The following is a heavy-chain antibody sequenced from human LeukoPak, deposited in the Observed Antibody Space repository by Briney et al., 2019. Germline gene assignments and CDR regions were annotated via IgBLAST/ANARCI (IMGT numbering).Heavy chain of an antibody. D-gene: IGHD3-22*01. V-gene: IGHV3-9*01. Sequence: GGSLRLSCAASGFTFDDYAMHWVRQAPGKGLEWVSGISWNSGSIGYADSVKGRFTISRDNSKNTLYLQMNSLRAEDTAVYYCAKEAGGVTMIVVAPIGPPGYWGQGTLVTVSS. CDR1: GFTFDDYA. CDR2: ISWNSGSI. CDR3: AKEAGGVTMIVVAPIGPPGY. J-gene: IGHJ4*02.